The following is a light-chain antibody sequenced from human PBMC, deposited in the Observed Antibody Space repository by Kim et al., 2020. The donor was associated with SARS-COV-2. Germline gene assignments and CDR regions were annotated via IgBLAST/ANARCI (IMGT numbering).Light chain of an antibody. Sequence: SSALTQDPAVSVALGETVRITCQGDSLRKHYATWYQQKTGQAPRLVVYGKDKRPSGIPDRFPGSTSGITASLTITGAQAEDEADYYCDSRATNNNPIFGG. CDR2: GKD. CDR1: SLRKHY. CDR3: DSRATNNNPI. J-gene: IGLJ2*01. V-gene: IGLV3-19*01.